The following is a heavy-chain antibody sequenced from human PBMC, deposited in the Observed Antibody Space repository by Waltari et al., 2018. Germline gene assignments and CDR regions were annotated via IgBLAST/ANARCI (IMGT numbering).Heavy chain of an antibody. V-gene: IGHV4-38-2*01. J-gene: IGHJ3*02. Sequence: QVQLQESGPGLVKPSETLSLTCAVSGYSISSGYYWGWIRQPPGKGLEWIGSIYHSGSTYYNPSLKSRVTISVDTSKNQFSLKLSSVTAADTVVYYCARLNGYYAFDIWGQGTMVTVSS. D-gene: IGHD3-22*01. CDR1: GYSISSGYY. CDR2: IYHSGST. CDR3: ARLNGYYAFDI.